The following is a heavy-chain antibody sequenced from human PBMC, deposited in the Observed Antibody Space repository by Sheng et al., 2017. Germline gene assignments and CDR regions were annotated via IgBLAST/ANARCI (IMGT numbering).Heavy chain of an antibody. J-gene: IGHJ6*02. Sequence: QVQLQESGPGLVKPSETLSLTCTVSGGSISSYYWSWIRQPPGKGLEWIGYIYYSGSTNYNPSLKSRVTISVDTSKNQFSLKLSSVTAADTAVYYCARDHIAAAGLKGYYGMDVWGQGTTVTV. V-gene: IGHV4-59*01. CDR3: ARDHIAAAGLKGYYGMDV. CDR2: IYYSGST. D-gene: IGHD6-13*01. CDR1: GGSISSYY.